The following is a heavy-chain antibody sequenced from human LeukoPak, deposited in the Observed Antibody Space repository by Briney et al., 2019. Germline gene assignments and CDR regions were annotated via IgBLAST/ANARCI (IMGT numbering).Heavy chain of an antibody. Sequence: SETLSLTCTVSGGSISNYYWSWIRQPPGKGLEWIGYIYYSGTTSYNPSPKSRVTISVDTSKNQFSLRLSSVTAADTAVYYCARHKGAVGGRYYDYWGQGTLVTVSS. CDR3: ARHKGAVGGRYYDY. CDR2: IYYSGTT. J-gene: IGHJ4*02. CDR1: GGSISNYY. V-gene: IGHV4-59*08. D-gene: IGHD6-19*01.